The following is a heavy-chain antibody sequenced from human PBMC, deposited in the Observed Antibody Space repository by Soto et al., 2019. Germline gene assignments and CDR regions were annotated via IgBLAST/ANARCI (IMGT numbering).Heavy chain of an antibody. CDR2: IIPIFGTA. CDR1: GCTFSNYA. D-gene: IGHD4-17*01. CDR3: ASDYGGNSSGAFDI. J-gene: IGHJ3*02. Sequence: SVKVSCKASGCTFSNYAINWVRQAPGQGLEWMGGIIPIFGTANYAQKFQGRVTITADESTSTAYMELSSLRSEDTAVYYCASDYGGNSSGAFDIWGQGTMVTVSS. V-gene: IGHV1-69*13.